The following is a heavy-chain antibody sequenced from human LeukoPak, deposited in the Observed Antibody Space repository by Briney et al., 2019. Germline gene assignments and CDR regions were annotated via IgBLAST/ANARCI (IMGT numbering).Heavy chain of an antibody. J-gene: IGHJ4*02. D-gene: IGHD5-24*01. Sequence: PGGSLRLSCAASGFIYNIYSMNWVRQAPGKGLEWISYISSTSRTIYYADSVKGRFTISRDNAKNSLFLQMNSLRDEDTAVYYCARPPGDGYNSRPFDYWGQGTLVTVSS. CDR3: ARPPGDGYNSRPFDY. CDR2: ISSTSRTI. V-gene: IGHV3-48*02. CDR1: GFIYNIYS.